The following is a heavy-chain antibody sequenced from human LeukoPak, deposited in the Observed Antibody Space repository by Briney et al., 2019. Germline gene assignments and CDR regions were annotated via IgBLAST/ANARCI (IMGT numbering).Heavy chain of an antibody. CDR2: ISSSGSTL. D-gene: IGHD6-13*01. J-gene: IGHJ4*02. CDR1: GFTFSDYY. CDR3: AKDSSSWYYFDY. Sequence: PGGSLRLSCAASGFTFSDYYMSWIRQAPGKGLEWVSYISSSGSTLLYADSVKGRFTISRDNAKNSLYLQMNSLRAEDTALYYCAKDSSSWYYFDYWGQGTLVTVSS. V-gene: IGHV3-11*01.